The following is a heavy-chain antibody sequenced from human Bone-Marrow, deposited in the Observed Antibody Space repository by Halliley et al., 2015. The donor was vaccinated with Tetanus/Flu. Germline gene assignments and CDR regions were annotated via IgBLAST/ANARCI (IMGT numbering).Heavy chain of an antibody. CDR3: VRAQQGWFQGLIEYYFDY. CDR2: IDWNDYK. D-gene: IGHD2-15*01. V-gene: IGHV2-70*01. CDR1: GFSLNTNGMC. Sequence: LVKPTQTVTLTCSFSGFSLNTNGMCVNWIRQPPGKALEWLALIDWNDYKGYNTYLKTRLTISKDTSKNQVVLTMTDMDPADAATYYCVRAQQGWFQGLIEYYFDYWGQGTLVTVSS. J-gene: IGHJ4*02.